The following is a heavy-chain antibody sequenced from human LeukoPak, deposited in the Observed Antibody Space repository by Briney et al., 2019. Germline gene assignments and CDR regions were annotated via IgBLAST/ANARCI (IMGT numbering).Heavy chain of an antibody. CDR1: GYTFTGNY. Sequence: ASVKVSCRASGYTFTGNYMHWVRQAPGQGLEWMGWINPNNGVTDFAQKFQGRVTTTSDTSVSTAYMELSGLRSDDTAIYYCARDYGSGSYDWFDPWGQGTLVTVAS. J-gene: IGHJ5*02. D-gene: IGHD3-10*01. CDR3: ARDYGSGSYDWFDP. V-gene: IGHV1-2*02. CDR2: INPNNGVT.